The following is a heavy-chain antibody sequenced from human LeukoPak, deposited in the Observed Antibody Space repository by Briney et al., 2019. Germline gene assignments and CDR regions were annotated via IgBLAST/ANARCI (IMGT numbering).Heavy chain of an antibody. V-gene: IGHV4-30-4*08. CDR1: GGSISSGDYY. D-gene: IGHD3-9*01. CDR3: ARRMTYYDILTGCPQPYYFDY. Sequence: SETLSLTCTVSGGSISSGDYYWSWIRQPPGKGLEWIGYIYYSGSTYYNPSLESRVTISVDTSKNQFSLKLSSVTAADTAVYYCARRMTYYDILTGCPQPYYFDYWGQGTLVTVSS. J-gene: IGHJ4*02. CDR2: IYYSGST.